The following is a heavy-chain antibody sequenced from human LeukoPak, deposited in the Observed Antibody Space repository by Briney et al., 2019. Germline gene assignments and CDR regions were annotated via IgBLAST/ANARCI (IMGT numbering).Heavy chain of an antibody. D-gene: IGHD3-10*01. J-gene: IGHJ5*02. V-gene: IGHV4-4*07. CDR3: ARVLVRTTRQYAFIDP. CDR2: IYTSGVT. CDR1: GTTNSTHY. Sequence: SETLSLTCSVAGTTNSTHYWTWIRQPAGQGLEWIGRIYTSGVTNTNPSLKSRVTMSVDSSKNQFSLKMTSVTAADTAVYFCARVLVRTTRQYAFIDPWGQGILVTVSS.